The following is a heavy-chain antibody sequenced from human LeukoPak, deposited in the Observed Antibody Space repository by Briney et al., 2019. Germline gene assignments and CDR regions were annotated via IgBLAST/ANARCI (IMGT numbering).Heavy chain of an antibody. CDR1: GFTFSSYS. CDR3: ARSFRGAVATIRGYYYYYYYMDV. V-gene: IGHV3-21*01. Sequence: GGSMRPSCAASGFTFSSYSMNWVRQSPGKGLEWVSSISSSSSYIYYADSVKGRFTISRDNAKNSLYLQMNSLRAEDTAVYYCARSFRGAVATIRGYYYYYYYMDVWGKGTTVTVSS. J-gene: IGHJ6*03. CDR2: ISSSSSYI. D-gene: IGHD3-10*01.